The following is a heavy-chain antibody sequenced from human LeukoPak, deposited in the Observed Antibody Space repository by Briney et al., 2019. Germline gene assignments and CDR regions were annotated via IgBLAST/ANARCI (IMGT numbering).Heavy chain of an antibody. CDR3: AGAGSYYYYFDY. V-gene: IGHV3-30-3*01. D-gene: IGHD1-26*01. CDR1: GFTFSSYA. CDR2: ISYDGSNK. J-gene: IGHJ4*02. Sequence: GGSLRLSCAASGFTFSSYAMHWVRQAPGKGLEWVAVISYDGSNKYYADSVKGRFTISRDNSKNTLYLQMNSLRAEDTAVYYCAGAGSYYYYFDYWGQGTLVTVSS.